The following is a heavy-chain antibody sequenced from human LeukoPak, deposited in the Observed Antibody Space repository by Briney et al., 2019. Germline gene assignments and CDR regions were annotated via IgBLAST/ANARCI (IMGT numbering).Heavy chain of an antibody. J-gene: IGHJ3*02. CDR2: IYHSGNT. V-gene: IGHV4-38-2*02. D-gene: IGHD5-12*01. CDR1: DYSISSGYY. CDR3: ARQGGYNAFDI. Sequence: SETLSLTCTVSDYSISSGYYWGWIRQPPGKGLEWIGSIYHSGNTYYNPSLKSRVTISVDTSKNQFSLKLSSVTAADTAVYYCARQGGYNAFDIWGQGTMVTVSS.